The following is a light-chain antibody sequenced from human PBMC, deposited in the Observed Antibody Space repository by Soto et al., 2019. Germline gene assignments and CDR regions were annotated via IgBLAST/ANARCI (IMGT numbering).Light chain of an antibody. Sequence: QSALTQPPSASGSPGQSVTISCTGTSRDVGGHDYVPWYQQHPGKAPKLIIYELSKRPSGVPDRFSGSKSGNTASLTVSGLQAEDEADYYCSSYVTGNSLIFGGGTKLTVL. CDR3: SSYVTGNSLI. CDR2: ELS. CDR1: SRDVGGHDY. J-gene: IGLJ2*01. V-gene: IGLV2-8*01.